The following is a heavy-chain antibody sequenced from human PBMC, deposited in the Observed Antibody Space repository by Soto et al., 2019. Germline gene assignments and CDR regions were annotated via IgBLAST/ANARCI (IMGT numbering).Heavy chain of an antibody. CDR1: GGSITNVNYY. V-gene: IGHV4-30-4*01. J-gene: IGHJ4*02. D-gene: IGHD7-27*01. CDR2: IYDGGST. Sequence: QVQLQESGPGLVKPSQTLSLTCTVSGGSITNVNYYWSWIRQAPDKGLEWLGHIYDGGSTYNNPSLERRVTISLDTSKRQFTLLLTSASATDTAVYYCTRGPSGDKVDYWRPGTLVTVSS. CDR3: TRGPSGDKVDY.